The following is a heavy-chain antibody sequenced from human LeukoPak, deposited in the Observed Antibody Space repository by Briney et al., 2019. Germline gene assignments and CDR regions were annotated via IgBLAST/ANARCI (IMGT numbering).Heavy chain of an antibody. CDR1: GGSISSYY. D-gene: IGHD1-1*01. V-gene: IGHV4-59*01. Sequence: SETLSLTCTVSGGSISSYYWSWIRQPPGKGLEWIGYIYYGGNTNYNPSLQSRVTISVDTSKSQYSLKLSSVTAADTAVYYCARLTRRSGNYFDYWGQGTLVTVSS. CDR3: ARLTRRSGNYFDY. CDR2: IYYGGNT. J-gene: IGHJ4*02.